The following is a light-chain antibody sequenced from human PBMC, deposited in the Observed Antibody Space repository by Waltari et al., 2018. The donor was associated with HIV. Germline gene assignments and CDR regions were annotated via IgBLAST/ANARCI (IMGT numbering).Light chain of an antibody. Sequence: IQLTQSPSFLSASLRDRVTITCRASQGIGTNLAWFQQKPGKAPNLLSYAASSLHRGVPSRFTGGGYGTEFTLTINNLQPEDFATYYCQQLSNYPFTFGQGTRLAIK. CDR3: QQLSNYPFT. V-gene: IGKV1-9*01. CDR1: QGIGTN. J-gene: IGKJ2*01. CDR2: AAS.